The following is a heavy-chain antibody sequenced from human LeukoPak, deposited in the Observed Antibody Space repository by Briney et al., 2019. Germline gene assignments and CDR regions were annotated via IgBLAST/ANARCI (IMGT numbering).Heavy chain of an antibody. Sequence: GGSLRLSCAAPGFTFSSYGMHWVRQAPGKGLEWVAVIWYDGSNKYYADSVKGRFTISRDNSKNTLYLQMNSLRAEDTAVYYCAREEGVTALDYWGQGTLVTVSS. CDR2: IWYDGSNK. V-gene: IGHV3-33*01. D-gene: IGHD4-23*01. J-gene: IGHJ4*02. CDR1: GFTFSSYG. CDR3: AREEGVTALDY.